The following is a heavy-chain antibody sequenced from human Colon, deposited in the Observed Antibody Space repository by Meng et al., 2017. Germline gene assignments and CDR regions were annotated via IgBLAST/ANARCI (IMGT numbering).Heavy chain of an antibody. J-gene: IGHJ4*02. D-gene: IGHD3-22*01. Sequence: QWPLQEPGPRLVKPSGTLSLTCAVSGGSITNDNWWSWVRQPPGKGLEWIGEIFHAGNTNYNPSLKSRVTMSLDKSKNQFSLTLTSVTAADTAVYYCARDFHSTMTVFDSWGQGTLVTVSS. CDR1: GGSITNDNW. CDR3: ARDFHSTMTVFDS. V-gene: IGHV4-4*02. CDR2: IFHAGNT.